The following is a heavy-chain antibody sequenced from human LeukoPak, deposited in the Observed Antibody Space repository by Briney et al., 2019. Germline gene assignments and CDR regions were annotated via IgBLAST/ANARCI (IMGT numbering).Heavy chain of an antibody. D-gene: IGHD5-24*01. CDR3: ARGARIWLQFKTSAGFDY. CDR1: GYTFTSYY. CDR2: INPSGGNT. J-gene: IGHJ4*02. V-gene: IGHV1-46*01. Sequence: ASVKVSCKASGYTFTSYYMNWVRQAPGQGLEWMGMINPSGGNTNYAQKFQGRVTMTTDTSTGTVYMELRSLRSEDTAVYYCARGARIWLQFKTSAGFDYWGQGTLVTVSS.